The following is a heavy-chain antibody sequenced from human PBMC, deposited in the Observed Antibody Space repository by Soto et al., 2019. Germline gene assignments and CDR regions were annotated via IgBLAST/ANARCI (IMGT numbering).Heavy chain of an antibody. CDR2: IYYSGST. J-gene: IGHJ5*02. D-gene: IGHD3-10*01. CDR3: ARDRYGSGDNWFDP. V-gene: IGHV4-31*03. CDR1: GGSISSGGYY. Sequence: QVPLQESGPGLVKPSQTLSLTCTVSGGSISSGGYYWSWIRQHPGKGLEWIGYIYYSGSTYYNPSLKSRVTISVDTSKNQFSLKLSSVTAADTAVYYCARDRYGSGDNWFDPWGQGTLVTVSS.